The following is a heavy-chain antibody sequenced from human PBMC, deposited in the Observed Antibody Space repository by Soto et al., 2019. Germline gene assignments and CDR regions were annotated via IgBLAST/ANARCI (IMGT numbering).Heavy chain of an antibody. CDR3: SRIAVSGPRTGFDY. V-gene: IGHV4-39*01. CDR2: VSHIGST. J-gene: IGHJ4*02. Sequence: QLQLQESGPGLVKPSETLSRTCSVSGGSISNSSYLWGWVHQPPGKGLQWIGSVSHIGSTNYNPSLKSRLTISVGTSKTQSSLRLDSVTDADTAVYYCSRIAVSGPRTGFDYWGQGILVTVSS. CDR1: GGSISNSSYL. D-gene: IGHD6-19*01.